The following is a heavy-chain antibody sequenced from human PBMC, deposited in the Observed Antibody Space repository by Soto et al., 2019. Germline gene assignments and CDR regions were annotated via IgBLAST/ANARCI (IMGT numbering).Heavy chain of an antibody. D-gene: IGHD3-10*01. J-gene: IGHJ4*02. CDR2: INHSGST. CDR1: GGSFSGYY. V-gene: IGHV4-34*01. Sequence: EPLSLTCAVYGGSFSGYYWSWIRQPPGKGMEWIGEINHSGSTNYNPSLKSRVTISVDTSKNQFSLKLSSVTAADTAVYYCARGRITMVRGVTYFAYWGQGTLVTVSS. CDR3: ARGRITMVRGVTYFAY.